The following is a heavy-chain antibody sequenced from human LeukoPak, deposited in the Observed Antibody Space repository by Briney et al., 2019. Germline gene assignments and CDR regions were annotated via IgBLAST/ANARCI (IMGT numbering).Heavy chain of an antibody. CDR2: ISSNGGST. CDR1: GFTFSSYA. J-gene: IGHJ6*03. V-gene: IGHV3-64*01. Sequence: PGGSLRLSCAASGFTFSSYAMHWVRQAPGKGLEYVSAISSNGGSTYYANSVKGRFTIFRDNSKNTLYLQMGSLRAEDMAVYYCAREVREFDTNYYYYYYMDVWGKGTTVTVSS. CDR3: AREVREFDTNYYYYYYMDV.